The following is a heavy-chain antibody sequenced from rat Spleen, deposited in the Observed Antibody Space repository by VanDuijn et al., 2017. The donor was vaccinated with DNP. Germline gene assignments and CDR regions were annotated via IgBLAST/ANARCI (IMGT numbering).Heavy chain of an antibody. CDR3: ATRPSGSFDY. CDR1: GLNFNDYW. Sequence: EVKLVESGGGLVQPGRALKLSCAASGLNFNDYWMGWVRQAPGKGLKWIGEINKDSSIINYSPSLQDRFTISRDNAQNSLFLQMIKLGSEDTAIYYCATRPSGSFDYWGQGVMVTVSS. CDR2: INKDSSII. D-gene: IGHD5-1*01. V-gene: IGHV4-2*01. J-gene: IGHJ2*01.